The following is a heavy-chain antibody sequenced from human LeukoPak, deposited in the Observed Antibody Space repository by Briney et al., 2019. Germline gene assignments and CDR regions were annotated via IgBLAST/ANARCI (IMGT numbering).Heavy chain of an antibody. CDR2: INAGNGNT. CDR3: ARTHIVVVTASDYYYYGMDV. D-gene: IGHD2-21*02. V-gene: IGHV1-3*01. CDR1: GYTFTSYA. Sequence: ASVKVSCKASGYTFTSYAMHWVRQAPGQRLEWMGWINAGNGNTKYSQKFQGRVTITRDTSASTAYMELSSLRSDDTAVYYCARTHIVVVTASDYYYYGMDVWGQGTTVTVSS. J-gene: IGHJ6*02.